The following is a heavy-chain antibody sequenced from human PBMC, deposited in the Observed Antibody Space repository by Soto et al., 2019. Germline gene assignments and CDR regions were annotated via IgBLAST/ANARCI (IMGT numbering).Heavy chain of an antibody. D-gene: IGHD2-21*02. CDR2: ISGSGGST. CDR3: AKEKTYCGGDCWVYYYYGMDV. V-gene: IGHV3-23*01. Sequence: GGSLRLSCAASGFTFSSYAMSWVRQAPGKGLEWVSAISGSGGSTYYADSVKGRFTISRDNSKNTLYLQMNSLRAEDTAVYYCAKEKTYCGGDCWVYYYYGMDVWGQGTTVTVSS. CDR1: GFTFSSYA. J-gene: IGHJ6*02.